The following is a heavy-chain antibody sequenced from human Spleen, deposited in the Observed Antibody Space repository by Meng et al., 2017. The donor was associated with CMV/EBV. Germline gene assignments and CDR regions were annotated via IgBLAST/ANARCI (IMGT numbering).Heavy chain of an antibody. CDR1: GYTFTSYA. Sequence: ASVKVSCKASGYTFTSYAMHWVRQAPGQRLEWMGWSNAGNGNTKYSQEFQGRVTITRDTSASTAYMELSSLRSEDMAVYYCASNPARTISGYLRYFDYWGQGTLVTVSS. J-gene: IGHJ4*02. D-gene: IGHD3-22*01. CDR2: SNAGNGNT. V-gene: IGHV1-3*02. CDR3: ASNPARTISGYLRYFDY.